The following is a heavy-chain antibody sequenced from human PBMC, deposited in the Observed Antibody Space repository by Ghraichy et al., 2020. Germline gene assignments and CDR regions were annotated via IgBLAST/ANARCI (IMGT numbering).Heavy chain of an antibody. Sequence: SETLSLTCTVSGGSISSSSYFWGWIRQPPGKGLEWIGSIYYSGTTYYKPSLKSRVTISVDTSKNQFSLKLSSVTAADTAVYYCARRGGGYCSGGSCYFYTFDLWGQGTKVTVSS. D-gene: IGHD2-15*01. CDR3: ARRGGGYCSGGSCYFYTFDL. J-gene: IGHJ3*01. CDR1: GGSISSSSYF. V-gene: IGHV4-39*01. CDR2: IYYSGTT.